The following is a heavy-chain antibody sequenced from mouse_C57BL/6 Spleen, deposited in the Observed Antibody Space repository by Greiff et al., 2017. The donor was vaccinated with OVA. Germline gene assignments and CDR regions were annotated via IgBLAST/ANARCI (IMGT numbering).Heavy chain of an antibody. Sequence: EVQLQQSGPELVKPGASVKISCKASGYTFTDYYMNWVKQSHGKSLEWIGDINPNNGGTSYNQKFKGKATLTVDKSSSTAYMELRSLTSEDSAVYYCARYYYDYDEGAYYAMDYWGQGTSVTVSS. D-gene: IGHD2-4*01. J-gene: IGHJ4*01. CDR1: GYTFTDYY. CDR2: INPNNGGT. V-gene: IGHV1-26*01. CDR3: ARYYYDYDEGAYYAMDY.